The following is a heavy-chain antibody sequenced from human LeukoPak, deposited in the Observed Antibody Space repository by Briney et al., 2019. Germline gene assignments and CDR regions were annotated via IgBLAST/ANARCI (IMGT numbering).Heavy chain of an antibody. V-gene: IGHV1-69*05. D-gene: IGHD4-17*01. CDR1: GGTFNNSA. Sequence: SVKVSCKTSGGTFNNSAISWVRQAPGQGIEWLGGIMPLFGTAGYAQKFQGRVTITKDESTRTVYLELTSLTSDDTAVYYCARDVHGDYGSGWFDPWGQGTLVSVSS. J-gene: IGHJ5*02. CDR2: IMPLFGTA. CDR3: ARDVHGDYGSGWFDP.